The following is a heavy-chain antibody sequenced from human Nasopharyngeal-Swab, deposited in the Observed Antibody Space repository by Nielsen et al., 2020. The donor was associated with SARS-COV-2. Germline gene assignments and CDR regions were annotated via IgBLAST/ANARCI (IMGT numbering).Heavy chain of an antibody. CDR2: INAYSGKT. CDR1: NYTFIDYG. CDR3: ATDGPLRAYYMDV. J-gene: IGHJ6*03. V-gene: IGHV1-18*04. Sequence: ASVKVSCKASNYTFIDYGISWVRQAPGQGLEWMGWINAYSGKTDYAQKFQDRVTMTTDTSTSTAYMELRTLRSDDTAVYYCATDGPLRAYYMDVWGKGTTVSVSS.